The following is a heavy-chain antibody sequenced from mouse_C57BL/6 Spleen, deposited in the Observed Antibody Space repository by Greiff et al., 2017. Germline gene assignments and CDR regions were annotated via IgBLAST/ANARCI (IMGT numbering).Heavy chain of an antibody. CDR1: GYSITSGYY. D-gene: IGHD2-4*01. Sequence: EVQLVESGPGLVKPSQSLSLTCSVTGYSITSGYYWNWIRQFPGNKLEWMGYISYDGSNNYNPSLKNRISITRDTSKNQFFLKLNSVTTEDTATYYCAVYYDYEDYFDYWGQGTTLTVSS. J-gene: IGHJ2*01. CDR3: AVYYDYEDYFDY. V-gene: IGHV3-6*01. CDR2: ISYDGSN.